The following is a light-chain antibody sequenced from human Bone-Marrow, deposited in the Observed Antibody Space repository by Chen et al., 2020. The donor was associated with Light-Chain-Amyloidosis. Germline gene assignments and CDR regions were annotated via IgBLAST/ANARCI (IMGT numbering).Light chain of an antibody. Sequence: SYVLTQPSSVSVAPGQTATIACGGNNIGSTSVHWYQQTPGQAPLLVVYDDSDRPSGIPDRLSGSNSGNTATLTISRDEAGDEADHYCQVWDRSSDRPVFGGGTKLTVL. CDR2: DDS. CDR1: NIGSTS. J-gene: IGLJ3*02. V-gene: IGLV3-21*02. CDR3: QVWDRSSDRPV.